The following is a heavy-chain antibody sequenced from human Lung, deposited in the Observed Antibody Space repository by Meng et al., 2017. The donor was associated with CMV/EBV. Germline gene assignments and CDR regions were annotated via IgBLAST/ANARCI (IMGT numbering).Heavy chain of an antibody. CDR3: ARMVTGGYSFDF. CDR2: TYSTRGI. Sequence: SETMSLXCTVYSDSVGSGASYWSWIRQPPGKGLEWIGYTYSTRGIFYNPSLKSRPIISLATSKNQCTLQLKSVTAADAAVYYGARMVTGGYSFDFWGQGXLVTVSS. V-gene: IGHV4-30-4*08. CDR1: SDSVGSGASY. J-gene: IGHJ4*01. D-gene: IGHD2-21*02.